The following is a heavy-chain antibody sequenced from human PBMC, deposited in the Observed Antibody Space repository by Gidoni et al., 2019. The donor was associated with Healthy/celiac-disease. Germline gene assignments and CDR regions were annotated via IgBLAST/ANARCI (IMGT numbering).Heavy chain of an antibody. CDR2: ISSSSSTI. J-gene: IGHJ4*02. V-gene: IGHV3-48*04. CDR3: ARDRVVYAAYYFDY. CDR1: GFTFSSYS. D-gene: IGHD2-8*02. Sequence: EVQLVESGGGLVQPGGSLRLSCAASGFTFSSYSMNWVRQAPGKGLEWVSYISSSSSTIYYADSVKGRFTISRDNAKNSLYLQMNSLRAEDTAVYYCARDRVVYAAYYFDYWGQGTLVTVSS.